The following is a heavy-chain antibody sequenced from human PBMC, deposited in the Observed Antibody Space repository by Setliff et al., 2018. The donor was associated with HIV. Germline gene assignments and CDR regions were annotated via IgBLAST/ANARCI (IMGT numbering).Heavy chain of an antibody. Sequence: SETLSLTCSVSGVSINRTDHYWGWIRQSPGKRLEWIGGVSQSGSTYYNPSLKSRITISVDRSKNLFSLKLSSVTAADTAVYYCARVQQWLHYFDYWGQGTLVTVSS. CDR3: ARVQQWLHYFDY. CDR1: GVSINRTDHY. CDR2: VSQSGST. D-gene: IGHD6-19*01. V-gene: IGHV4-39*07. J-gene: IGHJ4*02.